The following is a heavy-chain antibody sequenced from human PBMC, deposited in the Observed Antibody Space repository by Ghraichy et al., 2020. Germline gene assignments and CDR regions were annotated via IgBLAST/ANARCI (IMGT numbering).Heavy chain of an antibody. CDR1: GYTFTSYD. D-gene: IGHD3-3*01. V-gene: IGHV1-8*01. Sequence: ASVKVSCKASGYTFTSYDINWVRQATGQGLEWMGWMNPNSGNTGYAQKFQGRVTMTRNTSISTAYMELSSLRSEDTAVYYCAREIDDFWSGYSDAFDIWGQGTMVTVSS. CDR2: MNPNSGNT. CDR3: AREIDDFWSGYSDAFDI. J-gene: IGHJ3*02.